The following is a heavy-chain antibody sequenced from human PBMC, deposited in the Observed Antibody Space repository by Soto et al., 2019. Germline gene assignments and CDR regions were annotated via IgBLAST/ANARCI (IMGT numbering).Heavy chain of an antibody. CDR1: VGSCSAYS. J-gene: IGHJ6*02. CDR2: ITHGGST. Sequence: ETLSLTCGVYVGSCSAYSWTWLRQSPGKGLEWIGEITHGGSTDYNPALKSRLVMSVDTSKNQFSLRVTSVTAADAAVYFCARARFDSWSHIYYGLDVWGQGTTVTVSS. CDR3: ARARFDSWSHIYYGLDV. V-gene: IGHV4-34*01. D-gene: IGHD3-3*01.